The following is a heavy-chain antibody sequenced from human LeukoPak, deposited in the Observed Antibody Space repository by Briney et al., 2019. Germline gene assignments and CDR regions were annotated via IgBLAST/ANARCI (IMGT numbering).Heavy chain of an antibody. CDR2: INPNSGGT. V-gene: IGHV1-2*02. D-gene: IGHD6-13*01. CDR1: GYTFTGYY. CDR3: AREAAAGTGSAFDI. J-gene: IGHJ3*02. Sequence: ASVKVSCKASGYTFTGYYMHWVRQAPGQGLEWMGWINPNSGGTNYAQKFQGRVTMTRDTSISTAYMELSRLRSDDTAVYYCAREAAAGTGSAFDIWGQGTMVTVSS.